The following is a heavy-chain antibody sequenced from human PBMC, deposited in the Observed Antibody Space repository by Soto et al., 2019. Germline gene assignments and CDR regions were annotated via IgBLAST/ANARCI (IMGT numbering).Heavy chain of an antibody. D-gene: IGHD3-22*01. CDR2: IKSKTDGGTT. CDR1: GFTFSNAW. Sequence: GGSLRLSCAASGFTFSNAWINWVRQAPGKGLEWVGRIKSKTDGGTTDYAEPVKGRFAISRDDSNNMVYLQMNSLKIEDTAVYYCTTDSYSTIIIVRIDYWGHATLVTVSS. J-gene: IGHJ4*01. V-gene: IGHV3-15*07. CDR3: TTDSYSTIIIVRIDY.